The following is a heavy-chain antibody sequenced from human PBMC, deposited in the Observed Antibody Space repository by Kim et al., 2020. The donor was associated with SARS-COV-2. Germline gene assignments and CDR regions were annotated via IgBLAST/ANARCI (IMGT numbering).Heavy chain of an antibody. CDR2: INTNTGNP. CDR3: ARDRRITMVRTSPGFDP. Sequence: ASVKVSCKASGYTFTSYAMNWVRQAPGQGLEWMGWINTNTGNPTYAQGFTGRFVFSLDTSVSTAYLQISSLKAEDTAVYYCARDRRITMVRTSPGFDPWGQGTLVTVSS. J-gene: IGHJ5*02. V-gene: IGHV7-4-1*02. CDR1: GYTFTSYA. D-gene: IGHD3-10*01.